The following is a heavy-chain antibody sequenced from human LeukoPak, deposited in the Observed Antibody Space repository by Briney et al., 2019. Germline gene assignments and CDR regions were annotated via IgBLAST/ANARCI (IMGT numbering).Heavy chain of an antibody. J-gene: IGHJ4*02. CDR1: GFTFSGYP. CDR3: ARDGSNWDFDY. CDR2: ISANGGST. Sequence: GGSLRLSCAASGFTFSGYPMHWVRQAPGKGLEYLSGISANGGSTYYANSVKGRLTISRDNSKNTLYLQMGSLRPEDMAVYYCARDGSNWDFDYWGQGTLVTVSS. V-gene: IGHV3-64*01. D-gene: IGHD6-13*01.